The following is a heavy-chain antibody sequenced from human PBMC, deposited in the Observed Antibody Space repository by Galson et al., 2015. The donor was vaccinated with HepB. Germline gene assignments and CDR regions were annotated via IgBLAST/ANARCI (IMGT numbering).Heavy chain of an antibody. CDR3: ARVVGSSWYWIDH. V-gene: IGHV1-2*06. CDR1: GNTFTAYY. CDR2: INPNSGGT. D-gene: IGHD6-13*01. J-gene: IGHJ5*02. Sequence: SVKVSCKASGNTFTAYYIHWVRQAPGQGLEWMGRINPNSGGTNYAQKFQGRVTMTRDTSISTAYMELSRLRSDDTAVYYCARVVGSSWYWIDHWGQGTLVTVSS.